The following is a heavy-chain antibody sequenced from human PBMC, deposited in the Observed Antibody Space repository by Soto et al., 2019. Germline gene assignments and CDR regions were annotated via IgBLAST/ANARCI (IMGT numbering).Heavy chain of an antibody. V-gene: IGHV5-51*01. CDR1: GYSFTSYW. CDR3: ALGSCYKLKGPLYGMDV. Sequence: GESLKISCKGSGYSFTSYWIGWVRQMPGKGLEWMGSIYPGDSDTSYSPSFQGHVTISAAKSITTAYLQWSSLRASDTAMYYCALGSCYKLKGPLYGMDVWGQGTTVTVSS. D-gene: IGHD5-12*01. CDR2: IYPGDSDT. J-gene: IGHJ6*02.